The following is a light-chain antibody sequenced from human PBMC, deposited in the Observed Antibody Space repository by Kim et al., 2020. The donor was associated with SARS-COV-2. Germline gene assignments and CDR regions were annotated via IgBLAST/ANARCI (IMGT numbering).Light chain of an antibody. CDR2: AES. V-gene: IGKV1-27*01. CDR3: KKYNSAPWT. CDR1: QGIANP. Sequence: GDRVTTTGRAGQGIANPLAWYQQKPGKVPQPLINAESAVQSGVPPRFRGSGSGTDFTLTISSRQPEDVATYYGKKYNSAPWTFGQGTKVDI. J-gene: IGKJ1*01.